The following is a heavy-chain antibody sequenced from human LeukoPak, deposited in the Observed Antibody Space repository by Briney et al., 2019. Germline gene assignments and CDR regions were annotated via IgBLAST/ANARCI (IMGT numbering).Heavy chain of an antibody. CDR1: GGSITNNKY. CDR2: ANLQGST. V-gene: IGHV4-4*02. Sequence: SETLSLTCGVSGGSITNNKYWTWVRQPPGKGLEWIGEANLQGSTNYNPSLMGRVAISVDTSENHISLQLTSVTAADTAVYYCAREGGPYRPLDYSGQGTLVTVSS. J-gene: IGHJ4*02. CDR3: AREGGPYRPLDY.